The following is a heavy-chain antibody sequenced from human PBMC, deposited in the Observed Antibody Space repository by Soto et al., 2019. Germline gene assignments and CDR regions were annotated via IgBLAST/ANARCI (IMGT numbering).Heavy chain of an antibody. J-gene: IGHJ6*02. CDR3: AKDVGNYASCYYYYYGMDV. Sequence: GGSLRLSCAASGFTISSYGMHWVRQAAGKGLEWVAVISYDGSNKYYADSVKGRFTISRDNSKNTLYLQMNSLRAEDTAVYYCAKDVGNYASCYYYYYGMDVWGQGTTVTVS. CDR2: ISYDGSNK. V-gene: IGHV3-30*18. CDR1: GFTISSYG. D-gene: IGHD4-4*01.